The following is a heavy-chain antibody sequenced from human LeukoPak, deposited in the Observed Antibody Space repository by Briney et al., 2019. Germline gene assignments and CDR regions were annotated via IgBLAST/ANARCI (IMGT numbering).Heavy chain of an antibody. D-gene: IGHD4-11*01. CDR1: GYTFTSYG. J-gene: IGHJ4*02. CDR2: ISAYNGNT. CDR3: ATVARWDAYSNYGY. V-gene: IGHV1-18*01. Sequence: ASVKVSCKASGYTFTSYGISWVRQAPGQGLEWMGWISAYNGNTNYAQKFQGRVTMTEDTSTDTAYMELSSLRSEDTAVYYCATVARWDAYSNYGYWGQGTLVTVSS.